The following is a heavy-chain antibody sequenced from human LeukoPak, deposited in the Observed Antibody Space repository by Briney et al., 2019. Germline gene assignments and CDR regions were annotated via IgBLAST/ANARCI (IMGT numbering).Heavy chain of an antibody. CDR2: IYHSGNT. CDR1: GYSISSGYY. Sequence: SETLSLTCAVSGYSISSGYYWGWIRQPPGKGLDWIGSIYHSGNTYYNPSLKSRVTISVDTSKNRFSLKLSSVTAADTAVYYCARQGGSYWDWFDPWGQGTLVTVSS. CDR3: ARQGGSYWDWFDP. V-gene: IGHV4-38-2*01. D-gene: IGHD2-15*01. J-gene: IGHJ5*02.